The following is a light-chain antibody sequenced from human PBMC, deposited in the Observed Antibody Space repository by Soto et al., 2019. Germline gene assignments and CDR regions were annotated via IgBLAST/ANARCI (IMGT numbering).Light chain of an antibody. CDR3: QQSETLSGT. V-gene: IGKV1-5*01. CDR2: DAS. J-gene: IGKJ1*01. Sequence: DIQMTQSPASRSASVWYTVTVTFRASQSVSGWLAWYQQKPGEAPKLLIYDASALPRGVPSRFSGSGSGTKFTLTIASLQPDDFATYYSQQSETLSGTSGPRTKVDIK. CDR1: QSVSGW.